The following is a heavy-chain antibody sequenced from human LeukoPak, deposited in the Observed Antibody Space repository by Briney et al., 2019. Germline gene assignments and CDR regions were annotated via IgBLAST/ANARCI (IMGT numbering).Heavy chain of an antibody. CDR3: AKSHASIWNVYDY. J-gene: IGHJ4*02. V-gene: IGHV3-23*01. CDR1: GFTFSSYA. CDR2: ISGSGDSA. D-gene: IGHD1-1*01. Sequence: GGSLRLSCAASGFTFSSYAMSWVRQAPGKGLEWVSAISGSGDSAYYADSVKGRFTISRDNLKNMVFLQMNSLRAEDTAIYYCAKSHASIWNVYDYWGQGTLVTVSS.